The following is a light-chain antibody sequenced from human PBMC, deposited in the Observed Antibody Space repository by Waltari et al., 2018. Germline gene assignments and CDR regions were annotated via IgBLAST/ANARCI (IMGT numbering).Light chain of an antibody. CDR1: QSVSRA. Sequence: EIVLTQSPGTLSLSPGERATLSCRASQSVSRALAWYQQKPGQAPRLLISGASNRATGIPDRFSGSGSGTDFSLTISSLGPEDLAVYYCQHYVRLPATFGQGTKVEIK. J-gene: IGKJ1*01. V-gene: IGKV3-20*01. CDR3: QHYVRLPAT. CDR2: GAS.